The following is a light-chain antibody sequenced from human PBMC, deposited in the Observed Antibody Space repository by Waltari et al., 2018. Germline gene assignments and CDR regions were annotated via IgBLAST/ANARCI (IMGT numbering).Light chain of an antibody. CDR2: RAS. J-gene: IGKJ1*01. V-gene: IGKV3-20*01. CDR3: QKYVNLPAT. CDR1: QSVAKY. Sequence: EILLTQSPGSLSLSPGERATPPCKASQSVAKYLAWYQQKPGQAPRLLIYRASIRATGIPDRFSGSGYGTDFSLTISRLEPEDFAVYFCQKYVNLPATFGQGTTVEV.